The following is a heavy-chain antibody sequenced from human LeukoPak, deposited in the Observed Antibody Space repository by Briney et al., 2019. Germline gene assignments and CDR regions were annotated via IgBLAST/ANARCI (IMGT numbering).Heavy chain of an antibody. Sequence: GGSLRLSCAASGFTFSSYGMHWVRQTPGKGLEWVAVISYDGSSKYYADSVKGRFTISRDNSKNTLYLQMNSLRAEDTAVYYCAREYSSSWYEAFVIWGQGTMVTVSS. D-gene: IGHD6-13*01. CDR1: GFTFSSYG. CDR2: ISYDGSSK. CDR3: AREYSSSWYEAFVI. V-gene: IGHV3-30*03. J-gene: IGHJ3*02.